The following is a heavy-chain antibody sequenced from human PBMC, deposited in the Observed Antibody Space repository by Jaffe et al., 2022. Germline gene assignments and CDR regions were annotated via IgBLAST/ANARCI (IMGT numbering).Heavy chain of an antibody. CDR1: GFSLSTSGVG. J-gene: IGHJ3*02. CDR2: IYWDDDK. Sequence: QITLKESGPTLVKPTQTLTLTCTFSGFSLSTSGVGVGWIRQPPGKALEWLALIYWDDDKRYSPSLKSRLTITKDTSKNQVVLTMTNMDPVDTATYYCAHILPGNSESGYDADAFDIWGQGTMVTVSS. CDR3: AHILPGNSESGYDADAFDI. V-gene: IGHV2-5*02. D-gene: IGHD5-12*01.